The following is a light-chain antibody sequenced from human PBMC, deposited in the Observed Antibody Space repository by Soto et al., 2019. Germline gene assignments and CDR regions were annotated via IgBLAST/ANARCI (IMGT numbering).Light chain of an antibody. J-gene: IGLJ3*02. CDR3: ETWDSNSRV. CDR2: LEGSGTY. CDR1: SGHSTYI. Sequence: QLVLTQSSSASASLGSSVNLTCTLDSGHSTYIIAWHQQQPGKAPRYLMKLEGSGTYNKGSGVPDRFAGSSSGADRYLTISNRQSEDEADFYCETWDSNSRVFGGGTKLTVL. V-gene: IGLV4-60*03.